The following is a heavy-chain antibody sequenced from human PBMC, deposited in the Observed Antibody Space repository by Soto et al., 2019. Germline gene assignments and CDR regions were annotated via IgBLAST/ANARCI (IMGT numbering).Heavy chain of an antibody. CDR2: VWHDGKRK. Sequence: QVQLVESGGGVVQPGRSLRLSCAASGFKFKDYGMHWVRQAPGKGLEWVAVVWHDGKRKDYRDAVKGRFTISRDNSKSMLYLETTSLTVEDTGVYYCARDWGSDSGMDVWGQGTTIT. CDR3: ARDWGSDSGMDV. CDR1: GFKFKDYG. V-gene: IGHV3-33*01. D-gene: IGHD3-16*01. J-gene: IGHJ6*02.